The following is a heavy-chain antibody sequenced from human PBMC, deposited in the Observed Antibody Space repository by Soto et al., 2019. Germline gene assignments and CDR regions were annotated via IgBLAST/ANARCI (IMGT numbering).Heavy chain of an antibody. D-gene: IGHD2-15*01. Sequence: QVQLVESGGGLVKPGGSLRLSCAASGFTFSDYYMSWIRQAPGQGLEWVSYFSSSGSYTKYTDSVKGRFTISRDNAKRSLYLQMNSLRDEDTAGYYCASDRGSAGWFDYWGQGTLVTVSS. V-gene: IGHV3-11*06. J-gene: IGHJ4*02. CDR2: FSSSGSYT. CDR3: ASDRGSAGWFDY. CDR1: GFTFSDYY.